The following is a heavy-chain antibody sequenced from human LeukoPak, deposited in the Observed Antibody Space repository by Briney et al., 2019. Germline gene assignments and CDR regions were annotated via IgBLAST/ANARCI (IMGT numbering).Heavy chain of an antibody. J-gene: IGHJ3*02. V-gene: IGHV3-23*01. CDR3: AKVYARFLEWPDAFDI. Sequence: PGGSLRLSCAASGFTFSSYAMSWVRQAPGKGLEWVSAISGSGGSTYYADSVKGRFTISRDNSKNTLYLQMNSLRAEDTAVYYCAKVYARFLEWPDAFDIWGQGTMVTVSS. CDR2: ISGSGGST. D-gene: IGHD3-3*01. CDR1: GFTFSSYA.